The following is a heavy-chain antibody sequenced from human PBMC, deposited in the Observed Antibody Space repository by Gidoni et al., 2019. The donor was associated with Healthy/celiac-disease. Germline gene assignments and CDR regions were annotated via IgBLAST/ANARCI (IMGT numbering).Heavy chain of an antibody. CDR1: GGSISSGGYY. CDR3: ARGDDSSGYSDY. D-gene: IGHD3-22*01. Sequence: QVQLQESGPGLVKPSQTLSLPCTFPGGSISSGGYYWSWIRQHPGKGLEWIGYIYYSGSTYYNPSLKSRVTISVDTSKNQFSLKLSSVTAADTAVYYCARGDDSSGYSDYWGQGTLVTVSS. J-gene: IGHJ4*02. V-gene: IGHV4-31*03. CDR2: IYYSGST.